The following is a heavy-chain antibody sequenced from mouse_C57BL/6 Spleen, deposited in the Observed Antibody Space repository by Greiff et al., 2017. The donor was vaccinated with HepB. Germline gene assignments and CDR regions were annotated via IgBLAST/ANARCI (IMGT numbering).Heavy chain of an antibody. CDR1: GFSFNTYA. Sequence: EVMLVESGGGLVQPKGSLKLSCAASGFSFNTYAMNWVRQAPGKGLEWVARIRSKSNNYATYYADSVKDRFTISRDDSESMLYLQMNNLKTEDTAMYYCVRQGIYDGYYVDAMDYWGQGTSVTVSS. D-gene: IGHD2-3*01. V-gene: IGHV10-1*01. J-gene: IGHJ4*01. CDR2: IRSKSNNYAT. CDR3: VRQGIYDGYYVDAMDY.